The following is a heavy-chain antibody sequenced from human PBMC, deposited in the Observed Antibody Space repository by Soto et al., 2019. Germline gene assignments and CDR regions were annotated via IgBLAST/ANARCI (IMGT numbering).Heavy chain of an antibody. D-gene: IGHD6-13*01. CDR3: AMTSAAGKYYYRMDV. CDR2: ICPGDSDT. Sequence: EVQLVQSGAEVKKPGESLKISCKGSGYSFTSYWIGWVRQMPGKGLEWMGIICPGDSDTRYSPSFQGQVTISADKSISTAYLQWSSLKSSDTAMYYCAMTSAAGKYYYRMDVWGQVTTVTVSS. CDR1: GYSFTSYW. J-gene: IGHJ6*02. V-gene: IGHV5-51*01.